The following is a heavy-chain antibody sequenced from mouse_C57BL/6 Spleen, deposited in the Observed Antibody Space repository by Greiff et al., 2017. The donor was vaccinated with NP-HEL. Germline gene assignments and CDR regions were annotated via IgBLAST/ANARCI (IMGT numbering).Heavy chain of an antibody. D-gene: IGHD1-1*01. Sequence: EVKLVESGPELVKPGASVKMSCKASGYTFTDYNMHWVKQSHGKSLEWIGYINPNNGGTSYNQKFKGKATLTVNKSSSTAYMELRSLTSEDSAVYYCASHYYGSSLAYWGQGTLVTVSA. CDR3: ASHYYGSSLAY. CDR2: INPNNGGT. J-gene: IGHJ3*01. CDR1: GYTFTDYN. V-gene: IGHV1-22*01.